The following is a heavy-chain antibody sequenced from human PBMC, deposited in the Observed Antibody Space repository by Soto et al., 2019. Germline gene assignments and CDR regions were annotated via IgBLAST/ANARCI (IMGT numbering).Heavy chain of an antibody. CDR3: ARGRTGTNF. D-gene: IGHD1-1*01. CDR1: GGSFSGYY. Sequence: PSENLSLTCAVYGGSFSGYYWSWIRQPPGKGLEWIGEINHSGSTNYNPSLKSRVTISVDTSKNQFSLKLSSVTAADTAVYYCARGRTGTNFWGQGTLVTVSS. J-gene: IGHJ4*02. CDR2: INHSGST. V-gene: IGHV4-34*01.